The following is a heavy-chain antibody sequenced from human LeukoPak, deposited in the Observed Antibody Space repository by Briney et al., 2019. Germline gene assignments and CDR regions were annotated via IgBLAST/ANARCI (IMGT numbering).Heavy chain of an antibody. V-gene: IGHV4-59*01. J-gene: IGHJ6*03. Sequence: SETLSLTCTVSGGSISSYYWSWIRQPPGKGLEWIGYIYYSGSTNYNPSLKSRVTISVDTSKNQFSLKLSSVTAADTAVYYCARDRGLPDFWSGYQPPAYYYYYYMDVWGKGTTVTVSS. CDR1: GGSISSYY. CDR3: ARDRGLPDFWSGYQPPAYYYYYYMDV. D-gene: IGHD3-3*01. CDR2: IYYSGST.